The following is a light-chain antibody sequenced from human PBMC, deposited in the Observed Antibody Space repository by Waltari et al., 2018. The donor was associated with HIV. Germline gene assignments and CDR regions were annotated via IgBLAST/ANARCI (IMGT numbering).Light chain of an antibody. CDR3: SSYGGTDTYV. Sequence: SALTQPPSASGSVGQSVSISCTGTRSDVGAYDYVSWYQQHPGKAPKGIIYEVNKRPSGVPHRFSGSKSGNTASLTVAGLQADDEADYFCSSYGGTDTYVFGSGTKVSVL. J-gene: IGLJ1*01. V-gene: IGLV2-8*01. CDR2: EVN. CDR1: RSDVGAYDY.